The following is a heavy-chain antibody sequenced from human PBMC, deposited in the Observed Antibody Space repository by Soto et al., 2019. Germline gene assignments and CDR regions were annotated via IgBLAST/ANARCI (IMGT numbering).Heavy chain of an antibody. D-gene: IGHD6-6*01. J-gene: IGHJ4*02. CDR3: ARASSSSSAADY. Sequence: QVQLQESGPGRVKPAQTLSLTCNVSGESISSGGYYWSWIRHHPRKGLEWIGYIYDSESDYYNPSLKSRVTISMYTSKNHYSMRLSSVTDADTAVYYCARASSSSSAADYWGQGTLVTVSS. V-gene: IGHV4-31*03. CDR2: IYDSESD. CDR1: GESISSGGYY.